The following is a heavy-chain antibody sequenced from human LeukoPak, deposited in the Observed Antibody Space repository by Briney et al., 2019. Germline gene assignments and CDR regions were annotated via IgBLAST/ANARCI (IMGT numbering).Heavy chain of an antibody. Sequence: SETLSLTCTVSGGSLSSYYWSWIRQPPGKRLEWIGYIYYSGSTNYNPSLKSRVTISVATSKNQFSLKLSSVTAADTAVYYCARCDPTTFDYWGQGTLVTVSS. J-gene: IGHJ4*02. CDR2: IYYSGST. D-gene: IGHD1-1*01. CDR1: GGSLSSYY. V-gene: IGHV4-59*01. CDR3: ARCDPTTFDY.